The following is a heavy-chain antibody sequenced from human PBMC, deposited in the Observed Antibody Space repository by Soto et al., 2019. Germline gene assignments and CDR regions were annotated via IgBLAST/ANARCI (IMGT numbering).Heavy chain of an antibody. CDR3: AKDLMGTWFGEFLS. J-gene: IGHJ4*02. CDR1: RFTFSSYG. CDR2: ISYDGSNK. V-gene: IGHV3-30*18. Sequence: GGSLRLSCAASRFTFSSYGMHWVRQAPGKGLEWVAVISYDGSNKYYADSVKGRFTISRDNSKNTLYLQMNSLRAEDTAVYYCAKDLMGTWFGEFLSWGQGTLVTVSS. D-gene: IGHD3-10*01.